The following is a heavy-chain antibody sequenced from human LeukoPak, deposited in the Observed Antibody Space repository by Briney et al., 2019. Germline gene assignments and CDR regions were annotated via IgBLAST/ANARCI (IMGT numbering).Heavy chain of an antibody. Sequence: GGPLRLSCAASGFTVSSNFMSWVRQAPGKGLEWVSVIYSDGTTYFADSVKGRFTISRDKSKNTLYLHMNSLRAEDTAVYYCARDYPSFDYWGQGTLVTVSS. J-gene: IGHJ4*02. CDR3: ARDYPSFDY. CDR2: IYSDGTT. V-gene: IGHV3-53*01. CDR1: GFTVSSNF.